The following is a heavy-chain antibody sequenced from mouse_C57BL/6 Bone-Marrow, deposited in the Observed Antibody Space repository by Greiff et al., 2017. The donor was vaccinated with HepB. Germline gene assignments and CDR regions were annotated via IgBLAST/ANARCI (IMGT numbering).Heavy chain of an antibody. Sequence: DVMLVESGGGLVKPGGSLKLSCAASGFTFSDYGMHWVRQAPEKGLEWVAYISSGSSTIYYADTVKGRFTISRDNAKNTLFLQMTSLRSEDTAMYYCARGTTVVARGEYYYAMDYWGQGTSVTVSS. J-gene: IGHJ4*01. CDR3: ARGTTVVARGEYYYAMDY. CDR1: GFTFSDYG. CDR2: ISSGSSTI. V-gene: IGHV5-17*01. D-gene: IGHD1-1*01.